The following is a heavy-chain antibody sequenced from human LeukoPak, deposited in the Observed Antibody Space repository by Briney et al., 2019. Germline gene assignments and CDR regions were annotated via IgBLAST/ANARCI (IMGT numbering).Heavy chain of an antibody. J-gene: IGHJ4*02. CDR3: ATASSGWFDY. CDR1: GGSISSYY. D-gene: IGHD6-19*01. CDR2: IYYSGST. Sequence: SETLSLTCTVSGGSISSYYWSWLRQPPGKGLEWIGYIYYSGSTNYNPSLKSRVTISVDTSKNQFSLKLSSVTAADTAVYYCATASSGWFDYWGQGTLVTVSS. V-gene: IGHV4-59*08.